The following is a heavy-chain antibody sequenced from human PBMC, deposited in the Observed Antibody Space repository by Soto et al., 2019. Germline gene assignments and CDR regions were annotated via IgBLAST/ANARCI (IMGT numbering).Heavy chain of an antibody. CDR3: TADLPAFIPQVDS. CDR1: GFTFSSAW. J-gene: IGHJ4*02. Sequence: GGSLRLSCAASGFTFSSAWFNWVRQAPGKGLEWVGRIKSQNDGGTTDYAAPVRDRFTVSKDDSINTLYLQMNSLQTEDTGVYFCTADLPAFIPQVDSWGQGTLDTGSS. D-gene: IGHD3-3*02. V-gene: IGHV3-15*07. CDR2: IKSQNDGGTT.